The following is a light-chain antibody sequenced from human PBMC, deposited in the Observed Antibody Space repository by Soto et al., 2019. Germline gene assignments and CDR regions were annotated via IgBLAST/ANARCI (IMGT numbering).Light chain of an antibody. CDR2: DAS. CDR1: QSISDW. V-gene: IGKV1-5*01. J-gene: IGKJ2*01. CDR3: QEYKSAT. Sequence: DIQMTQSPSTLSASVGDRVTITCRASQSISDWLAWYQQKPGKAPKLLIYDASTFQSGVPSRFSGSGSGTEFTLTISSLQPDDFATYYCQEYKSATFGQGTKLEIE.